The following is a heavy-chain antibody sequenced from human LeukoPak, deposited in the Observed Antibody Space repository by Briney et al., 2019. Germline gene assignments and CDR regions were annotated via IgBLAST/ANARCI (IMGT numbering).Heavy chain of an antibody. CDR2: ISGSGGNT. D-gene: IGHD3-22*01. J-gene: IGHJ6*03. CDR3: AKDGGITMIVVVAYYMDV. CDR1: GFTFSSYA. V-gene: IGHV3-23*01. Sequence: PGGSLRLSCAASGFTFSSYAMSWVRQAPGKGLEWVSAISGSGGNTYYADSVKGRFTISRDNSKNTLYLQMNSLRAEDTAVYYCAKDGGITMIVVVAYYMDVWGKGTTATVSS.